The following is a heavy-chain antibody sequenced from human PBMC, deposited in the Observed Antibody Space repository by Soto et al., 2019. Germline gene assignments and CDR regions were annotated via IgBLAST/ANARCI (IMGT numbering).Heavy chain of an antibody. Sequence: EVQLVESGGGLVQPGGSLRLSCAASGFTFSSYSMNWVRQATGKGLEWVSYISSSSSTIYYADSVKGRFTISRDNAKNSLYLHMNRLREENKAVYYCARDMYRSGWENYYYYGIEVWGQGTTVTVSS. D-gene: IGHD6-19*01. CDR2: ISSSSSTI. J-gene: IGHJ6*02. V-gene: IGHV3-48*02. CDR1: GFTFSSYS. CDR3: ARDMYRSGWENYYYYGIEV.